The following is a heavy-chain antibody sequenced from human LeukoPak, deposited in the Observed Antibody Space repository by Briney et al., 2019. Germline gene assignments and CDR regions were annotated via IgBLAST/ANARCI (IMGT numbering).Heavy chain of an antibody. CDR2: IYYSGST. V-gene: IGHV4-59*11. D-gene: IGHD4-17*01. J-gene: IGHJ4*02. Sequence: SETLSLTCTVSGGSISSHYWSWIRQPPGKGLEWIGYIYYSGSTNYNPSLKSRVTISVDTSKNQFSLKLSSVTAADTAVYYCARDKGYGDWAFDYWGQGTLVTVSS. CDR1: GGSISSHY. CDR3: ARDKGYGDWAFDY.